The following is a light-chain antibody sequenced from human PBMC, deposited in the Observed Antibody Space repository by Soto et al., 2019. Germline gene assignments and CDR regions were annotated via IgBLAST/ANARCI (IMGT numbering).Light chain of an antibody. CDR3: HQYDNFPPYT. J-gene: IGKJ2*01. CDR2: DAS. Sequence: DIQMTQSPSSLSASIGDRVTITCQASRDISVYLNWYQHKPGKPPKLLVYDASNLQTGVPSRFSGSGSGTHFSLTISSLQPEDIATYYCHQYDNFPPYTFGQGTKLEIK. V-gene: IGKV1-33*01. CDR1: RDISVY.